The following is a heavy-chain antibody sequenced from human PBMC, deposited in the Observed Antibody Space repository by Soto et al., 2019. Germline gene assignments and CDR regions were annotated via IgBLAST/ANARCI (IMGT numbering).Heavy chain of an antibody. CDR3: ARGGWYNLGTGWYFEL. D-gene: IGHD6-19*01. J-gene: IGHJ2*01. CDR2: FYYCGST. V-gene: IGHV4-59*01. Sequence: QVQLQESSPGLVRPSETLSLTCTVSCGSITNYYWSWTRQPPGKGLEYIGYFYYCGSTNYNPSLRCRVTISVDTSKRQYSLKLNSVTAADTAVYDCARGGWYNLGTGWYFELWGRGTLVTVSS. CDR1: CGSITNYY.